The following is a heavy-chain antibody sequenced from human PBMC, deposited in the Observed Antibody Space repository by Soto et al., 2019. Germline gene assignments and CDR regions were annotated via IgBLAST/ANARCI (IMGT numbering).Heavy chain of an antibody. CDR1: VFTFSIYS. D-gene: IGHD3-22*01. Sequence: GGALRLACAASVFTFSIYSMNWVRQAPGKGLEWVSSISSSSSYIYYADSVKGRFTISRDNAKNSLYLQMNSLTAADTAVYYCARVNIINTIVMVLDSWGQGTLVTVSS. V-gene: IGHV3-21*04. J-gene: IGHJ4*02. CDR2: ISSSSSYI. CDR3: ARVNIINTIVMVLDS.